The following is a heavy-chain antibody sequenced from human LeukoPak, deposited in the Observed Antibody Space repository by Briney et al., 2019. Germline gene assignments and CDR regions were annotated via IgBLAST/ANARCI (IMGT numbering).Heavy chain of an antibody. V-gene: IGHV4-59*01. J-gene: IGHJ4*02. CDR3: ARRGWYNSGWYYLDY. Sequence: SETLSLTCTVSGGSISSYHWSWIRQPPGKGLEWIGYIYYSGSTNYNPSLKSRVTISVDTSKNQFSLKLRSVTAADTAVYYCARRGWYNSGWYYLDYWGQGTLVTVSS. CDR2: IYYSGST. CDR1: GGSISSYH. D-gene: IGHD6-19*01.